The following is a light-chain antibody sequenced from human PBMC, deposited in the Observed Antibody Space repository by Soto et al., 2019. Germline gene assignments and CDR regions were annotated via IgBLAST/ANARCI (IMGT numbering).Light chain of an antibody. J-gene: IGLJ1*01. CDR3: SSLTTRFTYV. CDR1: SSDVGGYDH. V-gene: IGLV2-14*01. Sequence: QSALTQPPSASGSPGQSVTIPCTGTSSDVGGYDHVSWYQQHPGKAPKLLLSEVSNRPSGVSDRFFGSKSGNTASLTISGLQAEDEADYYCSSLTTRFTYVFGTGTKVTVL. CDR2: EVS.